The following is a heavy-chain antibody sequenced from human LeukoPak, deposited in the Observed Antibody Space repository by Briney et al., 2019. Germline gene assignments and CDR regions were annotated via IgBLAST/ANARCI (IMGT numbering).Heavy chain of an antibody. CDR1: GGSISSYY. J-gene: IGHJ2*01. D-gene: IGHD3-9*01. CDR3: ARVLIDYDILTEDYGGGYFDL. Sequence: SETLSLTCTVSGGSISSYYWSWIRQPAGKGLERIGRIYTSGSTNYNPSLKSRVTMSVDTSKNQFSLKLSSVTAADTAVYYCARVLIDYDILTEDYGGGYFDLWGRGTLVTVSS. V-gene: IGHV4-4*07. CDR2: IYTSGST.